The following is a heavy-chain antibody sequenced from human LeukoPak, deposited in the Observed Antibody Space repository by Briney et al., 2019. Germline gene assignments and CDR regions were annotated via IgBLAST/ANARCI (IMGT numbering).Heavy chain of an antibody. Sequence: PSETLSLTCTVSGGSISSYHWSWIRQPAGKGLEWIGRIYTSGSTYHNPSLKSRVTISVDRSKNQFSLKLSSVTAADAAVYCCARKLGGSGLDYWGQGTLVTVSS. CDR3: ARKLGGSGLDY. V-gene: IGHV4-4*07. CDR1: GGSISSYH. D-gene: IGHD2-15*01. CDR2: IYTSGST. J-gene: IGHJ4*02.